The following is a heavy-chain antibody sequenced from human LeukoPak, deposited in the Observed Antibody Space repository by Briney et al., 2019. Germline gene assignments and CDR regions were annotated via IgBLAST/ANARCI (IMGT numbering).Heavy chain of an antibody. Sequence: PSETLSLTCTVSGGSISSSSYYWGWSRQPPGKGLEWIGSIYYSGSTYYNPSLKSRVTISVDTSKNQFSLKLSSVTAADTAVYYCARLGYSYGQIDYWGQGTLVTVSS. J-gene: IGHJ4*02. CDR1: GGSISSSSYY. V-gene: IGHV4-39*01. D-gene: IGHD5-18*01. CDR2: IYYSGST. CDR3: ARLGYSYGQIDY.